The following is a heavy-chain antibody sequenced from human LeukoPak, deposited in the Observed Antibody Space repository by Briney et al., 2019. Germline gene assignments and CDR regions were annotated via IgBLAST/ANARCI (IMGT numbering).Heavy chain of an antibody. Sequence: GGSLRLSCAASGFNVRINYMSWVRQAPGKGLEWVSVIYSGGSTYDADSVKGRFIISRDDSKNTVFLQMNRLRVEDTAMYYCARSYYDILTGYSRRELDYWGQGTLVTVSS. V-gene: IGHV3-53*01. CDR2: IYSGGST. CDR3: ARSYYDILTGYSRRELDY. J-gene: IGHJ4*02. CDR1: GFNVRINY. D-gene: IGHD3-9*01.